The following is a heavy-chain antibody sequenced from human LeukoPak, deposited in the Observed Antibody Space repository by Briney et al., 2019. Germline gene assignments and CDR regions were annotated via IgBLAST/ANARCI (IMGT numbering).Heavy chain of an antibody. V-gene: IGHV3-48*03. CDR1: GFTFSSYA. Sequence: GGSLRLSCAASGFTFSSYAMSWVRQAPGKGLEWVSYISSSGSTIYYADSVKGRFTISRDNAKNSLYLQMNSLRAEDMAVYYCAKLGITMIGGVWGKGTTVTVSS. D-gene: IGHD3-10*02. CDR2: ISSSGSTI. CDR3: AKLGITMIGGV. J-gene: IGHJ6*04.